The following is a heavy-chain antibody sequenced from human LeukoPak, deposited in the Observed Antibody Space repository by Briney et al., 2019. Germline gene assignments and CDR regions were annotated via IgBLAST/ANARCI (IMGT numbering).Heavy chain of an antibody. Sequence: SETLSHTCTVSGGSISSSSYYWGWIRQPPGKGLEWIGSIYYSGSTYYNPSLKSRVTISVDTSKNQFSLKLSSVTAADTAVYYCARLRRDGYNFPVMIDPWGQGTLVTVSS. CDR2: IYYSGST. D-gene: IGHD5-24*01. CDR3: ARLRRDGYNFPVMIDP. V-gene: IGHV4-39*07. CDR1: GGSISSSSYY. J-gene: IGHJ5*02.